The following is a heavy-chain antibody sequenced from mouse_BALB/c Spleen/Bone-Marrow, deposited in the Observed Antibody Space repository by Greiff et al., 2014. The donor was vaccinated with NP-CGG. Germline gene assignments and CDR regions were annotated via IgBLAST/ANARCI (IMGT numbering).Heavy chain of an antibody. CDR3: ARYEYYALAY. CDR2: IDPANSYT. D-gene: IGHD2-3*01. Sequence: VQLQQSGADLVKPGASVKLSCTASGFNIKDTYMHWVKQRPEQGLEWIGRIDPANSYTQYDPKFQGKATITADTSSNTDYLQLSYLKTEGSTVNYCARYEYYALAYWGQGTPVTVSA. V-gene: IGHV14-3*02. CDR1: GFNIKDTY. J-gene: IGHJ4*01.